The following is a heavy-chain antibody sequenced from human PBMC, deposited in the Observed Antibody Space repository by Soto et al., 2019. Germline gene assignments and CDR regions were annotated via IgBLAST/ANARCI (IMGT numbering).Heavy chain of an antibody. D-gene: IGHD2-21*01. J-gene: IGHJ6*03. CDR2: IIPIQGKA. CDR1: GGSFTSYS. Sequence: QFQLVQSGAELKKPGSSLKVSCEASGGSFTSYSFTLVRQAPGQGLEWMGRIIPIQGKANYALKFQDRVTITADRSTRTVYMELTSLRPEETAVYFCAKSLLFVDHGYMDVWGKGTTVTVSS. V-gene: IGHV1-69*02. CDR3: AKSLLFVDHGYMDV.